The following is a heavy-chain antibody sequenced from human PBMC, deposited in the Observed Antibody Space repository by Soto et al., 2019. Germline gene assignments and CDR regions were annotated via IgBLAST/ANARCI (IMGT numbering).Heavy chain of an antibody. CDR1: GGSISGYY. CDR3: ARKDY. CDR2: INXXGRX. V-gene: IGHV4-34*01. J-gene: IGHJ4*02. Sequence: XXTLYLTCTVSGGSISGYYWSWIRQPPGXXXXRXXXINXXGRXXXXXXXKXXVNXXXDTYKNKLSLKLRSVTAADTAVYYCARKDYWGQGTLVTVSS.